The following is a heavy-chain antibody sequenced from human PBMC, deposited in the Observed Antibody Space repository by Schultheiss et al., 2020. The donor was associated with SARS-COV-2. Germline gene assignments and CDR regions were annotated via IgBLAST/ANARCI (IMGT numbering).Heavy chain of an antibody. CDR3: AATSGYDEDY. CDR1: GYTFTSYG. D-gene: IGHD5-12*01. Sequence: ASVKVSCKASGYTFTSYGISWVRQAPGQGLEWMGWISAYNGNTNYAQKFQGRVTITRDMSTSTAYMELSSLRSEDTAVYYCAATSGYDEDYWGQGTLVTVSS. V-gene: IGHV1-18*01. J-gene: IGHJ4*02. CDR2: ISAYNGNT.